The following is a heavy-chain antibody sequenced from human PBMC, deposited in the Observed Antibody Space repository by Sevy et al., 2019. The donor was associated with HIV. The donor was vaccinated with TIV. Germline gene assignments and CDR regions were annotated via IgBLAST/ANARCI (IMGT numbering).Heavy chain of an antibody. CDR2: IRSKDYGGAT. V-gene: IGHV3-49*03. CDR3: TRGYYYDSSGYSDY. CDR1: GFTFGDYA. D-gene: IGHD3-22*01. Sequence: GGSLRLSCTGSGFTFGDYAMSWFRQAPGMGLEWVGFIRSKDYGGATEYAASVKGRFTISRDDSKSFADLPMNSLKTEDTAVYYCTRGYYYDSSGYSDYWGQGTLVTVSS. J-gene: IGHJ4*02.